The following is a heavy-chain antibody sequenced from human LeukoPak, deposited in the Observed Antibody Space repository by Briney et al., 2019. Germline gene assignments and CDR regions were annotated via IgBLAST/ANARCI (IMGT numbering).Heavy chain of an antibody. CDR2: IYYSGST. J-gene: IGHJ4*02. CDR1: GGSISAYY. CDR3: ARHFRYGSGWYFDY. D-gene: IGHD6-19*01. V-gene: IGHV4-59*08. Sequence: SETLSLTCTVSGGSISAYYWSWIRQPPGKGLEWIGYIYYSGSTNYNPSLKSRVTISVDTSKNQFSLKLTSVTAADTALYYCARHFRYGSGWYFDYWGQGTLVTVSS.